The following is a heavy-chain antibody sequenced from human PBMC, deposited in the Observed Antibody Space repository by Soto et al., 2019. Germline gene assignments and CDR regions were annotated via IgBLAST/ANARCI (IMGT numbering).Heavy chain of an antibody. J-gene: IGHJ6*02. CDR2: INHSGST. D-gene: IGHD3-3*01. CDR1: GGSFSGYY. V-gene: IGHV4-34*01. CDR3: GVRFLECLIYYGMDV. Sequence: SETLSLTCAVYGGSFSGYYWSWIRQPPGKGLEWIGEINHSGSTNYNPSLKSRVTISVDTSKNQFSLKLSSVTAADTAVYYCGVRFLECLIYYGMDVWGQGTTVTVSS.